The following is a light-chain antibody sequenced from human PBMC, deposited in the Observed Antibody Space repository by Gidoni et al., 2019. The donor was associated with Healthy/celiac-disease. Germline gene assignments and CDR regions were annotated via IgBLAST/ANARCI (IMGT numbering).Light chain of an antibody. Sequence: QSVLTPPPSVSAAPGQKVTIACSGSSPNIGNNYVSWYQQLPGTAPNHLMYDNNKRPSGIPDRFSGSKSGTSATLGITGLQTGDEADYYCGTWDSSLSAVVFGGGTKLTVL. J-gene: IGLJ2*01. CDR2: DNN. CDR1: SPNIGNNY. V-gene: IGLV1-51*01. CDR3: GTWDSSLSAVV.